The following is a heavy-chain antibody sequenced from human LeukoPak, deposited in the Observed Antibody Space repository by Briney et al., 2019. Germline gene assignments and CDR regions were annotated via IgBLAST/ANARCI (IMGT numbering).Heavy chain of an antibody. CDR3: ARDFYSYYYYYGMNV. D-gene: IGHD5-18*01. V-gene: IGHV1-46*01. Sequence: ASVKVSCKASGYTFTSYYMHWVRQAPGQGLEWMGIINPSGGSTSYAQKFQGRVTMTRDTSTSTVYMELSSLRSEDTAVCYCARDFYSYYYYYGMNVWAKGPRSPSP. CDR1: GYTFTSYY. CDR2: INPSGGST. J-gene: IGHJ6*02.